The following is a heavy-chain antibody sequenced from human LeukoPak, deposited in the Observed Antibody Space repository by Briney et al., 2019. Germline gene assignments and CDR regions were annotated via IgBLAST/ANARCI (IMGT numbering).Heavy chain of an antibody. CDR2: INPSGGST. CDR1: GYTFTGYY. Sequence: ASVKVSCKASGYTFTGYYMHWVRQAPGQGLEWMGWINPSGGSTSYAQKFQGRVTMTRDMSTSTVYMELSSLRSEDTAVYYCARGTRTTFDVYSFDIWGQGTMVTVSS. J-gene: IGHJ3*02. CDR3: ARGTRTTFDVYSFDI. D-gene: IGHD3-16*01. V-gene: IGHV1-46*01.